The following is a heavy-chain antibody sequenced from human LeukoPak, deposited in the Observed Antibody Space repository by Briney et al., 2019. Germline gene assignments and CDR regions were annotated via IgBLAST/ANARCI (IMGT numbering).Heavy chain of an antibody. CDR2: ISSSSSTI. D-gene: IGHD3-3*01. Sequence: GGSLRLSCAASGSTFSSYSMNWVRQAPGKGLEWVSYISSSSSTIYYADSVKGRFTISRDNAKNSLYLQMNSLRAEDTAVYYCARDRDDFWSGYYYFDYWGQGTLVTVSS. V-gene: IGHV3-48*01. CDR3: ARDRDDFWSGYYYFDY. CDR1: GSTFSSYS. J-gene: IGHJ4*02.